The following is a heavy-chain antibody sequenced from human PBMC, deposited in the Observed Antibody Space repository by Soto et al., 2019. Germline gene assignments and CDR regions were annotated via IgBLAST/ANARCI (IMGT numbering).Heavy chain of an antibody. CDR1: GFTFSSYW. D-gene: IGHD6-25*01. Sequence: EVQLVESGGGLVQPGGSLRLSCAASGFTFSSYWMHWVRQAPGKGLVWVSRVNGDGSSTSYADSVKGRFTISRDNAKNTLYLQMDRLRVEDTAVYYCARGGPYSSAEVDYWGQGTLVTVSS. J-gene: IGHJ4*02. CDR3: ARGGPYSSAEVDY. CDR2: VNGDGSST. V-gene: IGHV3-74*01.